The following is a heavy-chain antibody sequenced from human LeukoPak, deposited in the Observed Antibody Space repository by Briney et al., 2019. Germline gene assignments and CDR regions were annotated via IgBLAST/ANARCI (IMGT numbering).Heavy chain of an antibody. V-gene: IGHV1-2*04. CDR1: GYTFTGYY. D-gene: IGHD4-17*01. CDR2: INPNSGGT. CDR3: ARGQDYGIHRTIDY. Sequence: ASVKVSCKASGYTFTGYYMHWVRQAPGQGLEWMGWINPNSGGTNYAQKFQGWVTMTRDTSISTAYMELSRLRSDDTAVYYCARGQDYGIHRTIDYWGQGTLVTVSS. J-gene: IGHJ4*02.